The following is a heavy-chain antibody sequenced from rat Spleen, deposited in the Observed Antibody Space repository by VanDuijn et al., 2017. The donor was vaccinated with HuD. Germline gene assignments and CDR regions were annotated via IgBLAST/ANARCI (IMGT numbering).Heavy chain of an antibody. Sequence: QVQLKESGPGLVQPSQTLSLTCTVSGFSLSSYGVIWVRQPPGKGLEWMGVIWGDGSTAYNSALKSRLSISRDTSKSQVFLKMNKLQTEDIATYDCAREAPYYYSEGFDYWGQGVMVTVSS. V-gene: IGHV2-13*01. J-gene: IGHJ2*01. CDR1: GFSLSSYG. D-gene: IGHD1-1*01. CDR2: IWGDGST. CDR3: AREAPYYYSEGFDY.